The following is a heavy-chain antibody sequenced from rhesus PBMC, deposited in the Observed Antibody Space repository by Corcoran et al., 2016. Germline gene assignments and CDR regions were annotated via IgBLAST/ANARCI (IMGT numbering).Heavy chain of an antibody. J-gene: IGHJ2*01. V-gene: IGHV4-73*01. CDR2: IYGKRGSH. CDR1: GRSISGYS. D-gene: IGHD2-39*02. Sequence: QVKLQQWGEGLVKPSETLSLTCAVSGRSISGYSWSWIRRPPGKGLEWIGYIYGKRGSHNYNPSLNNRVTISKDTAKNQVSLKVTSATAADTATYYCARSGGKHCWFDLWGPGTPITISS. CDR3: ARSGGKHCWFDL.